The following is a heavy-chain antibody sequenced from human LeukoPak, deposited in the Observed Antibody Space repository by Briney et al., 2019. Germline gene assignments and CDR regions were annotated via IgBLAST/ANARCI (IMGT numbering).Heavy chain of an antibody. CDR1: GGTFSSYA. CDR2: IIPIFGTA. Sequence: ASVKVSCKASGGTFSSYAISWVRQAPGQGLEWMGGIIPIFGTASYAQKFQGRVTITADESTSTAYMELSSLRSEDTAVYYCAGMVLGDHGPFDYWGQGTLVTVSS. D-gene: IGHD2-8*02. CDR3: AGMVLGDHGPFDY. V-gene: IGHV1-69*13. J-gene: IGHJ4*02.